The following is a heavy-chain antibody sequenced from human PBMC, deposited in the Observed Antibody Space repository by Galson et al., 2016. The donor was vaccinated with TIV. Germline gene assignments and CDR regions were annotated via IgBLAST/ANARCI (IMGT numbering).Heavy chain of an antibody. CDR2: FIPLFGTA. Sequence: SVKVSCKASGDTFSSYPFNWVRQAPGQGLEWVGGFIPLFGTANSAQKFQGRVTISADESTRTLYMKGRSLRSEDTAVYYCAKDRNTAMDTYPYYSGMDVWGQGTTVIVSS. D-gene: IGHD5-18*01. J-gene: IGHJ6*02. V-gene: IGHV1-69*13. CDR3: AKDRNTAMDTYPYYSGMDV. CDR1: GDTFSSYP.